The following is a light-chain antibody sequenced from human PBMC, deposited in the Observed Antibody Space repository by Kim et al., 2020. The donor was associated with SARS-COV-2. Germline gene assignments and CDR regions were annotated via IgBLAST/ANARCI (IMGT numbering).Light chain of an antibody. CDR2: GNS. Sequence: GQRITVPCTGSSSNIGAGYDVHWYQQLPGTAPKLLIYGNSNRPSGVPDRFSGSKSGTSASLAITGLQAEDEADYYCQSYDSSLRYVFGTGTKVTVL. V-gene: IGLV1-40*01. CDR3: QSYDSSLRYV. CDR1: SSNIGAGYD. J-gene: IGLJ1*01.